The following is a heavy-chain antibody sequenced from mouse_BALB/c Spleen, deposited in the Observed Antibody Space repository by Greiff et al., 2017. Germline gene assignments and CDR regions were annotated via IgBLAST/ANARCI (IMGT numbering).Heavy chain of an antibody. V-gene: IGHV1-82*01. D-gene: IGHD1-2*01. Sequence: QVQLQQSGPELVKPGASVKISCKASGYAFSSSWMNWVKQRPGQGLEWIGRIYPGDGDTNYNGKFKGKATLTADTSSSTAYMQLSSLTSVDSAVYFCARGETSATARFAYWGQGTLVTVSA. CDR1: GYAFSSSW. J-gene: IGHJ3*01. CDR3: ARGETSATARFAY. CDR2: IYPGDGDT.